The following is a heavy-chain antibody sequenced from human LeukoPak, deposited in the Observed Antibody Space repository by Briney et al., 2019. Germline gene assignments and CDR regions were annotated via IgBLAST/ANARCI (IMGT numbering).Heavy chain of an antibody. Sequence: GGSLRLSCAASGFTFSSYWMHWVRQAPGKGLVWVSRIKSDGSTTSYADSVKGRFTISRDNAKNTLYLQMNSLRAEDTAVYYCARGGGVLRFLEWQSPYYFDYWGQGTLVTVSS. V-gene: IGHV3-74*01. CDR2: IKSDGSTT. D-gene: IGHD3-3*01. CDR3: ARGGGVLRFLEWQSPYYFDY. J-gene: IGHJ4*02. CDR1: GFTFSSYW.